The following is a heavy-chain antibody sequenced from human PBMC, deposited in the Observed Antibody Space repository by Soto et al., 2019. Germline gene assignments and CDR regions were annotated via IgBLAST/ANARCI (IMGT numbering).Heavy chain of an antibody. CDR3: ARSPEPYSSSSDGDY. V-gene: IGHV4-4*02. Sequence: SETLSLTWAVSGGSISSSNWWSWVRQPPGKGLEWIGEIYHSGSTNYNPSLKSRATISVDKSKNQFSLKLSSVTAADTAVYYCARSPEPYSSSSDGDYWGQGTLVTVSS. CDR2: IYHSGST. D-gene: IGHD6-6*01. CDR1: GGSISSSNW. J-gene: IGHJ4*02.